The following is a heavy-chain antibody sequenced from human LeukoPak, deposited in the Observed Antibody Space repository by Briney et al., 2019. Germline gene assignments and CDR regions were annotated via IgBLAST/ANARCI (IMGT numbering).Heavy chain of an antibody. V-gene: IGHV3-21*01. CDR3: ARDNTVTTSRSSDY. J-gene: IGHJ4*02. D-gene: IGHD4-17*01. Sequence: PGGSLRLSCAASGFTFSSYSMNWVRQAPGKGLEWVSSISSSSSYIYYADSVKGRFTISRDNAKNSLYLQMNSLRAEDTAVYYCARDNTVTTSRSSDYWGQGTLVTVSS. CDR2: ISSSSSYI. CDR1: GFTFSSYS.